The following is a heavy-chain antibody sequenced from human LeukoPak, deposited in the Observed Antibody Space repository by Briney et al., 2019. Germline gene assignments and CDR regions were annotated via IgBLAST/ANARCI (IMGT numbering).Heavy chain of an antibody. CDR2: LWHDGTNT. CDR3: ARDEGLTVVWGPIFY. CDR1: GFTLSNYG. J-gene: IGHJ4*02. D-gene: IGHD3-10*01. Sequence: GGSLRLSCEASGFTLSNYGMHWVRQAPGKGLEWVAVLWHDGTNTGYADSVKGRFTISRDNPKNTLYLQMNSLRAEDTALYYCARDEGLTVVWGPIFYWGQGTLVTVSS. V-gene: IGHV3-33*01.